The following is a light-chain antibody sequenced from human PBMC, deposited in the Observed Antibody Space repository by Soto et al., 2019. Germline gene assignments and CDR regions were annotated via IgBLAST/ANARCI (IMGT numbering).Light chain of an antibody. V-gene: IGLV2-8*01. CDR2: EVS. CDR3: SSYAGSNNLDV. J-gene: IGLJ1*01. Sequence: QSALTQPPSASGSPGQSVTISCTGTSSDVGGYNYVSWYQQHPGKAPKLMIYEVSKRPSGVPDRFSGSKSGNTASLTVSGLQAEDEADYYCSSYAGSNNLDVFGTGTKVTVI. CDR1: SSDVGGYNY.